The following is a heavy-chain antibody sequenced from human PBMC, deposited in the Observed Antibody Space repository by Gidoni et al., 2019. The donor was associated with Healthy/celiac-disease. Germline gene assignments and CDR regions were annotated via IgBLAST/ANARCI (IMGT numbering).Heavy chain of an antibody. CDR2: IYYSGCT. J-gene: IGHJ4*02. V-gene: IGHV4-59*01. D-gene: IGHD3-10*02. CDR3: ARVNRMLGWYFDY. Sequence: QVQLQESGPGLVKPSETLSLTCTVSGGSISSYYWSWIRQPPGKGLEWIGYIYYSGCTNYNLSLKSRVTISVDTSKNQFSLKLSSVTAADTAVYYCARVNRMLGWYFDYWGQGTLVTVSS. CDR1: GGSISSYY.